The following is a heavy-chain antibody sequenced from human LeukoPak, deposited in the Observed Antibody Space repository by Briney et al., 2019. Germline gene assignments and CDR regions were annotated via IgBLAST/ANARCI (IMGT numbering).Heavy chain of an antibody. D-gene: IGHD3-3*01. CDR2: ISSSSSYI. CDR3: ARAPYDFWSGYYTGYYYYYYMDV. Sequence: GGSLRLSCAASGFTFSSYSMNWVRQAPGKGLEWVSSISSSSSYIYYADSVKGRFAISRDNAKNSLYLQMNSLRAEDTAVYYCARAPYDFWSGYYTGYYYYYYMDVWGKGTTVTVSS. CDR1: GFTFSSYS. J-gene: IGHJ6*03. V-gene: IGHV3-21*01.